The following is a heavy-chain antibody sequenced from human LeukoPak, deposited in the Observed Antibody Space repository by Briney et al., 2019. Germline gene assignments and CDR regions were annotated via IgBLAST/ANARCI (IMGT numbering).Heavy chain of an antibody. CDR2: INPNSGGT. J-gene: IGHJ4*02. D-gene: IGHD5-24*01. Sequence: ASVKVSCKASGYTFTGYYMHWVRQAPGQGLEWMGWINPNSGGTNYAQKFQGRVTMTRDTSTSTAYMELSRLRSDDTAVYYCAARQGMATIATDYWGQGTLVTVSS. CDR3: AARQGMATIATDY. V-gene: IGHV1-2*02. CDR1: GYTFTGYY.